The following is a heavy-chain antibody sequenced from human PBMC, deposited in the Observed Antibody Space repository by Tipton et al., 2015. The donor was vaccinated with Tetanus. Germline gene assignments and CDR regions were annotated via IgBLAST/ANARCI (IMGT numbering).Heavy chain of an antibody. Sequence: LRLSCAASGFTFTDYSLIWVRQAPGKGLEWIGEINEGGSTNYNPSLESRVSISVDTSKHRFSLKVNSVIAADTATYYCARWIGVIPVTGNDAFDVWGPGAMVTVSS. CDR1: GFTFTDYS. CDR3: ARWIGVIPVTGNDAFDV. J-gene: IGHJ3*01. V-gene: IGHV4-34*09. CDR2: INEGGST. D-gene: IGHD3-16*01.